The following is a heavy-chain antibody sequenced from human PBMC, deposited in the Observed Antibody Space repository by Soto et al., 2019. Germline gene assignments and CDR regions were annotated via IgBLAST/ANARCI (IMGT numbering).Heavy chain of an antibody. Sequence: ASMKVSCETSGYNFTAYNISWERQPHGQGLEWMGWISGYNGNTNYAQNLQGRVTMTTDTSTSTAYMELRSLRSDDTAVYYCAREGPAPYYYYGMDVWGQGSTVT. CDR2: ISGYNGNT. V-gene: IGHV1-18*01. J-gene: IGHJ6*02. CDR1: GYNFTAYN. CDR3: AREGPAPYYYYGMDV.